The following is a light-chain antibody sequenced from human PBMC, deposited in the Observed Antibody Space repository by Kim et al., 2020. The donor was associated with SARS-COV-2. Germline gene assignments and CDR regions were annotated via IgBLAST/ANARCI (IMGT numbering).Light chain of an antibody. CDR1: SRDVGGYNY. CDR3: SSYTSSSTWV. Sequence: QSVLTQPASVSGSPGQSITISCTGTSRDVGGYNYVSWYQQHPGKAPQLKIYDVSKRPSGVSNRFSGSKSGNTASLTISGLQAEDEADYYCSSYTSSSTWVFGGGTQLTVL. V-gene: IGLV2-14*01. J-gene: IGLJ3*02. CDR2: DVS.